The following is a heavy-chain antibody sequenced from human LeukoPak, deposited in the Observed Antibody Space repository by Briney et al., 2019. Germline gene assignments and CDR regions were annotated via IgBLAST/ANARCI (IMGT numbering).Heavy chain of an antibody. J-gene: IGHJ4*02. Sequence: GGSLRLSCAASGFVFSTYAMGWVRQAPGKGLEWVSAISSSGDNTYYADSVKGQFAISRDNSKNTLDLQMNSLRAEDTAMYHCAKVKALDAVASYFDYWGQGTLVTVSS. V-gene: IGHV3-23*01. CDR1: GFVFSTYA. CDR2: ISSSGDNT. D-gene: IGHD1-1*01. CDR3: AKVKALDAVASYFDY.